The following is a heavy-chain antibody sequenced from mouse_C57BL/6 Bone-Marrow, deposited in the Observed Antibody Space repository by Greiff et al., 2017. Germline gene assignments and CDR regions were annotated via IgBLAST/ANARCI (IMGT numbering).Heavy chain of an antibody. CDR1: GYTFTTYW. J-gene: IGHJ2*01. V-gene: IGHV1-55*01. CDR3: ARGREGGGTGTIY. Sequence: QVQLQQPGAELVKPGASVKMSCKASGYTFTTYWITWVKQRHGQGLEWIGDIYPGSGGTNYNEKFKSKATLTVETSSSTAYMQLSSLTSEDSAVYYGARGREGGGTGTIYWGQGTTLTVSS. D-gene: IGHD4-1*01. CDR2: IYPGSGGT.